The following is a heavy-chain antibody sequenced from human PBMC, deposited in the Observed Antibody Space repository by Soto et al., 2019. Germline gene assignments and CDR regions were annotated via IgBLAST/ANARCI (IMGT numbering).Heavy chain of an antibody. V-gene: IGHV4-39*01. D-gene: IGHD2-15*01. CDR3: AGHAIGVVVPADIRN. J-gene: IGHJ4*02. CDR2: ISYSGTS. Sequence: SETLSLTCVASGGSISSSSYYCDWIRQPPGKGLEWIGTISYSGTSNYNPSLTGRVTISVDTSKKQFSLKLTSVTAADTAVDYCAGHAIGVVVPADIRNWGQGSLVTVSS. CDR1: GGSISSSSYY.